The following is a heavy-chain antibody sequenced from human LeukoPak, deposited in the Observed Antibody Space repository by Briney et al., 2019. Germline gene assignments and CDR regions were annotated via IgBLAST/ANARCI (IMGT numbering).Heavy chain of an antibody. V-gene: IGHV6-1*01. CDR1: GDSVSSNSAA. Sequence: SQTLSLTCAISGDSVSSNSAAWNWIRQSPSRGLEWLGRTYYYYKWHNDYAEAVKSRITVNPDTSKNQFSLHLSSVTPEDTAVYYCARGRRSYYGLDVWGQGTTVTVSS. J-gene: IGHJ6*02. CDR2: TYYYYKWHN. CDR3: ARGRRSYYGLDV.